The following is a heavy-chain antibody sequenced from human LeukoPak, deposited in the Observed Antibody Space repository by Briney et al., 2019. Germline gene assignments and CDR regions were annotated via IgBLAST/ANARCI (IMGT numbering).Heavy chain of an antibody. D-gene: IGHD3-10*01. CDR1: GFSFDDFA. J-gene: IGHJ4*02. V-gene: IGHV3-9*01. CDR2: ITWNGGTI. Sequence: GGSLRLSYAASGFSFDDFAMHWVRQAPGKGLEWVSGITWNGGTIDYADSVKGRFTISRDNAKNSLYLQMNSLRAEDTALYYCATRYASGPIADYWGQGTLVTVSS. CDR3: ATRYASGPIADY.